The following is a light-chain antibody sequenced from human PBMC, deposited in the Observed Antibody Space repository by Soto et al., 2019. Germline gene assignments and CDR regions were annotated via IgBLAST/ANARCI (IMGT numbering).Light chain of an antibody. V-gene: IGKV3D-20*02. J-gene: IGKJ5*01. CDR2: GAS. CDR3: QQRYNWPVT. CDR1: QSVSNNY. Sequence: EIVWTHSPGTLSLSPGERATLSCRASQSVSNNYLAWYQQKPGQAPRLLIYGASNRATGIPDRFSGSGSGTDFTLTISRLEPEDFAVYYCQQRYNWPVTFGQGTRLEIK.